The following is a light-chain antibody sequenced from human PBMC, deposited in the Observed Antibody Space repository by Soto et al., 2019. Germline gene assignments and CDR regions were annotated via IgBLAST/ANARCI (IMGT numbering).Light chain of an antibody. J-gene: IGKJ4*01. V-gene: IGKV3-20*01. Sequence: EIVLTQSPATLSLSPGERATLSCRASQSVSSSYLAWYQQKPGQAPRLLIYGASSRATGIPHRFSGSGSGTDFTLTISRLEPEDFAVYYCQQYDSSPLTFGGGTKVEIK. CDR1: QSVSSSY. CDR2: GAS. CDR3: QQYDSSPLT.